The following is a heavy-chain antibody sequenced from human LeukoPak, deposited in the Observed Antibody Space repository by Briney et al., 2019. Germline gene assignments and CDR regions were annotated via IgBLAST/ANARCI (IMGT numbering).Heavy chain of an antibody. CDR2: INHSGST. V-gene: IGHV4-34*01. CDR3: ARQHDTHAFDI. CDR1: GGSFSDYY. J-gene: IGHJ3*02. Sequence: PSETLSLNCTVYGGSFSDYYWSWIRQPPGQGLEWIGEINHSGSTNYNPSLKSRVTISVDTSKNQFSLKLSPMTAANTAVYYCARQHDTHAFDIWGQGTMVTVSS. D-gene: IGHD3-22*01.